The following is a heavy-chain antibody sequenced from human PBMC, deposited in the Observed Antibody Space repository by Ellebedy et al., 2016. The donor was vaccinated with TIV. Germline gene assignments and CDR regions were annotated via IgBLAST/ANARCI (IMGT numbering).Heavy chain of an antibody. CDR1: GGFISNYY. V-gene: IGHV4-59*01. Sequence: MPSETLSLTCAVSGGFISNYYWTWIRQSPETGLEWIGYIYHSGSNGSNPYLKSRVTISVDTPKNQFSLKLNSVTAADTAVYYCARGAPFPYYFDSWGQGLLVTVSS. J-gene: IGHJ4*02. CDR2: IYHSGSN. CDR3: ARGAPFPYYFDS.